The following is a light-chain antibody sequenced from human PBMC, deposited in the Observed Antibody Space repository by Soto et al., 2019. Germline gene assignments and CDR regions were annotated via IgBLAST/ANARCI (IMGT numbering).Light chain of an antibody. CDR3: SSYAGSNSWF. CDR2: EVS. J-gene: IGLJ2*01. CDR1: SSDVGDYNY. V-gene: IGLV2-8*01. Sequence: QYALTQPPSASGSPEQSVTISCTGTSSDVGDYNYVSWYQQHPGKAPKLMIFEVSKRPSGVPDRFSCSKSGNTASLTVSGLHAEDEADYYCSSYAGSNSWFFGGGTKLTVL.